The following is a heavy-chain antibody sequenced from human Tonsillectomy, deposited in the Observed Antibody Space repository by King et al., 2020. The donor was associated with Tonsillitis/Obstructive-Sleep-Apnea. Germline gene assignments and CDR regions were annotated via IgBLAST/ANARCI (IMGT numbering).Heavy chain of an antibody. CDR3: ARGTVTTMYAFDI. CDR2: ISYDGSNK. J-gene: IGHJ3*02. V-gene: IGHV3-30*01. CDR1: GFTFSSYA. D-gene: IGHD4-17*01. Sequence: VQLVESGGGVVQPGRSLRLSCAASGFTFSSYAMHWVRQAPGKGLERVAVISYDGSNKYYADSVKGRFTISRDNSKKTLYLQMNSLRAEDTAVYYCARGTVTTMYAFDIWGQGTMVTVSS.